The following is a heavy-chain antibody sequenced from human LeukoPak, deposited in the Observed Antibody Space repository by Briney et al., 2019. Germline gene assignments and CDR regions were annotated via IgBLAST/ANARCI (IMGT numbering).Heavy chain of an antibody. CDR3: ARVVTMFFGGVYYFDY. Sequence: PSETLSLTCTVSGGSISSYYWSWIRQPAGKGLEWIGRIYTSGSTNYNPSLKSRVTMSVDTSKNQFSLKLSSVTAADTAVYYCARVVTMFFGGVYYFDYWGQGTLVTVSS. J-gene: IGHJ4*02. CDR2: IYTSGST. V-gene: IGHV4-4*07. CDR1: GGSISSYY. D-gene: IGHD3-3*01.